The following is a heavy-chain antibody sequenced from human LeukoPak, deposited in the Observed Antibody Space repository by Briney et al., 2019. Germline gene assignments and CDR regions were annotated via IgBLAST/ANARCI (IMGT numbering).Heavy chain of an antibody. CDR2: IISSSSYI. D-gene: IGHD2-15*01. CDR3: AGDPQYCSGGSCYSFDY. J-gene: IGHJ4*02. V-gene: IGHV3-21*01. Sequence: MPGGSLRLSCAASGFTFSTYSMNWVRQAPGKGLEWVSSIISSSSYIYYADSVKGRFTISRDNAKNSLYLQMNSLRAEDTAVYYCAGDPQYCSGGSCYSFDYWGQGTLVTVSS. CDR1: GFTFSTYS.